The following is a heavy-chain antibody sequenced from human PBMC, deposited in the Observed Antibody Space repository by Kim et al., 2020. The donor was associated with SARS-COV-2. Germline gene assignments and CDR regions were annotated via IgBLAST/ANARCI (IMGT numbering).Heavy chain of an antibody. V-gene: IGHV1-2*04. J-gene: IGHJ6*02. CDR3: ARSGSGWMRGMDV. Sequence: YAQKFQCWVTMTRDTSISTCYMELSRLRSDDTALYYCARSGSGWMRGMDVWGQGTTVTVSS. D-gene: IGHD6-19*01.